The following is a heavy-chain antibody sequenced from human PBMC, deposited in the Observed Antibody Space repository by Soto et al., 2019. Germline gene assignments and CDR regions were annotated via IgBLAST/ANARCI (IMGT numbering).Heavy chain of an antibody. Sequence: SETLSLTCTVSGGSISSGGYYWSWIRQHPGKGLEWIGYIYYSGSTYYNPSLKSRVTISVDTSKNQFSLKLSSVTAADTAVYYCARVSNRSYGYRRLAEKWYFDYWGQGTLVTVSS. V-gene: IGHV4-31*03. CDR1: GGSISSGGYY. J-gene: IGHJ4*02. D-gene: IGHD5-18*01. CDR2: IYYSGST. CDR3: ARVSNRSYGYRRLAEKWYFDY.